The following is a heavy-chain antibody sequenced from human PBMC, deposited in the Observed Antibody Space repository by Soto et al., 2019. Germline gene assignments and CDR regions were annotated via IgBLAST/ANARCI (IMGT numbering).Heavy chain of an antibody. J-gene: IGHJ5*02. CDR3: ARGNLGYCSSTSCYRDWFDP. Sequence: GASVKVSCKASGYTFTSYGIGWVRQAPGQGLEWMGWISAYNGNTNYAQKLQGRVTMTTDTSTSTAYMELRSLRSDDTAVYYCARGNLGYCSSTSCYRDWFDPWGQGTLVTSPQ. D-gene: IGHD2-2*01. CDR1: GYTFTSYG. V-gene: IGHV1-18*04. CDR2: ISAYNGNT.